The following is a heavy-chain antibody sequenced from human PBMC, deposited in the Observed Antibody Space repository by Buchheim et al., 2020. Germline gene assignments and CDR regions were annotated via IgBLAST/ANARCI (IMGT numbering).Heavy chain of an antibody. CDR3: AKDRVRFGELKHYYGMDV. Sequence: QVQLVESGGGVVQPGRSLRLSCAASGFTFSSYGMHWVRQAPGKGLEWVAVISYDGSNKYYADSVKGRFTISRDNSKNTLFLQISSLRAEDTAVYYCAKDRVRFGELKHYYGMDVWGRETT. V-gene: IGHV3-30*18. D-gene: IGHD3-10*01. CDR2: ISYDGSNK. J-gene: IGHJ6*04. CDR1: GFTFSSYG.